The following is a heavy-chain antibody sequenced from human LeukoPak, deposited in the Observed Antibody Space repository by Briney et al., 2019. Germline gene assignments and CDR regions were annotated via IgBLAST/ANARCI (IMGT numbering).Heavy chain of an antibody. Sequence: ASVKVSCKASGGTFSSYAISWVRQAPGQGLEWMGGIIPIFGTANYAQKFQGRVTITADESTSTAYMGLSSLRSEDTAVYYCARGYSGYASLGGYWGQGTLVTVSS. D-gene: IGHD5-12*01. J-gene: IGHJ4*02. CDR3: ARGYSGYASLGGY. CDR1: GGTFSSYA. V-gene: IGHV1-69*13. CDR2: IIPIFGTA.